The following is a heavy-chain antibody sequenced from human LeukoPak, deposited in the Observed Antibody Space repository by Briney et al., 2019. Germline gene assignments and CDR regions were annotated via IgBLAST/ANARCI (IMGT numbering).Heavy chain of an antibody. J-gene: IGHJ4*02. CDR1: GGTFSSYA. CDR3: ARGAVVVAAYWYYFDY. Sequence: ASVKVSCKASGGTFSSYAISWVRQAPGQGLEWMGGIIPIFGTANYAQKFQGRVTITTDESTSTAYMELSSLRSEDTAVYYCARGAVVVAAYWYYFDYWGQGTLVTVSS. D-gene: IGHD2-15*01. V-gene: IGHV1-69*05. CDR2: IIPIFGTA.